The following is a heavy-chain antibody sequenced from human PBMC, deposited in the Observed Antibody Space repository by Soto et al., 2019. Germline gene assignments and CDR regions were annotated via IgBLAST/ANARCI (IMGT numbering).Heavy chain of an antibody. CDR1: GFTFSSYA. CDR2: ISGSGGST. D-gene: IGHD2-8*01. V-gene: IGHV3-23*01. CDR3: AKNKRNIVLMVYATPQYYFDY. Sequence: PGGSLRLSCAASGFTFSSYAMSWVRQAPGKGLEWVSAISGSGGSTYYADSVKGRFTISRDNSKNTLYLQMNSLRAEDTAVYYCAKNKRNIVLMVYATPQYYFDYWGQGTLVTVSS. J-gene: IGHJ4*02.